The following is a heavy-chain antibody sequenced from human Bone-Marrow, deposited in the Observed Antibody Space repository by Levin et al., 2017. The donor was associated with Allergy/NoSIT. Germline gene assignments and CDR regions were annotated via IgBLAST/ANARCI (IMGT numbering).Heavy chain of an antibody. Sequence: PSETLSLTCTVSGGSISSGDYYWSWIRQPPGKGLEWIGYIYYSGSTYYNPSLKSRVTISVDTSKNQFSLKLSSVTAADTAVYYGATSGHDYGDPEYFQHWGQGTLVTVSS. D-gene: IGHD4-17*01. CDR1: GGSISSGDYY. V-gene: IGHV4-30-4*01. CDR2: IYYSGST. CDR3: ATSGHDYGDPEYFQH. J-gene: IGHJ1*01.